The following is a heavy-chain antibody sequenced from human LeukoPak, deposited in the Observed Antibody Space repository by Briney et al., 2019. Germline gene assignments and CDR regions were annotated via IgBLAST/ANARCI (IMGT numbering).Heavy chain of an antibody. Sequence: ASVKVSCKASGYTFTSYGISWVRQAPGQGLEWMGWISAYNGNTNYAQKFQGRVTMTRNTSISTAYMELSSLRSEDTAVYYCARVPGIAVAGTGYWGQGTLVTVSS. CDR1: GYTFTSYG. J-gene: IGHJ4*02. D-gene: IGHD6-19*01. CDR2: ISAYNGNT. CDR3: ARVPGIAVAGTGY. V-gene: IGHV1-18*01.